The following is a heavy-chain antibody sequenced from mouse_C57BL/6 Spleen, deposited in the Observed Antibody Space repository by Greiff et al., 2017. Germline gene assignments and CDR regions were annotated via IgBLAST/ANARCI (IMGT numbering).Heavy chain of an antibody. CDR2: ISYDGSN. Sequence: VQLKESGPGLVKPSQSLSLTCSVTGYSITSGYYWNWIRQFPGNKLEWMGYISYDGSNNYNPSLKNRISITRDTSKNQFFLKLNSVTTEDTATYYCARDYYGNHGTFAYWGQGTLVTVSA. V-gene: IGHV3-6*01. CDR1: GYSITSGYY. J-gene: IGHJ3*01. D-gene: IGHD2-1*01. CDR3: ARDYYGNHGTFAY.